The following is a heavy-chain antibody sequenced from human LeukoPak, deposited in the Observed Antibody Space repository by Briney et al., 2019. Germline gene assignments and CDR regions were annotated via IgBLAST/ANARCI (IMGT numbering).Heavy chain of an antibody. J-gene: IGHJ3*02. CDR3: AKDGGSMAVPDDFDI. CDR1: GFTFSSYG. Sequence: GGSLRLSCAASGFTFSSYGMHWVRQAPGKGLEWVAVISYDGSKKYYADSVKGRFTISRDDSKNTLYLQMNSLRAEDTAVYYCAKDGGSMAVPDDFDIWGQGTMVTVSS. D-gene: IGHD6-19*01. CDR2: ISYDGSKK. V-gene: IGHV3-30*18.